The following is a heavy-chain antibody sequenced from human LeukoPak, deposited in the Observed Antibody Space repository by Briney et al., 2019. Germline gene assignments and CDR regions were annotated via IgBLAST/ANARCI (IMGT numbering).Heavy chain of an antibody. J-gene: IGHJ4*02. CDR3: ARIPGGSVLRAFDY. Sequence: ASVKVSCKASGYTFTSYDINWVRQAPGQGLEWMGRNNPNSGVTNYAQKFQGRVTMTRDTSISTAYMELSSLNSDDTAVYYCARIPGGSVLRAFDYWGQGTLVTVSS. CDR2: NNPNSGVT. V-gene: IGHV1-2*06. CDR1: GYTFTSYD. D-gene: IGHD1-26*01.